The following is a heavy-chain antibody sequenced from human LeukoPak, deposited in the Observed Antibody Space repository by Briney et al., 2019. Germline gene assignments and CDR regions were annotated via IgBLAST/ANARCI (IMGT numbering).Heavy chain of an antibody. CDR2: ISGSGGST. V-gene: IGHV3-23*01. J-gene: IGHJ6*02. D-gene: IGHD6-19*01. CDR1: GFTFSSYA. Sequence: GGSLRLSCAASGFTFSSYAMSWVRQAPGKGLEWVSAISGSGGSTYYADSVKGRFTISRDNSKNTLYLQMNSLRAEDTAVYYCAKEGIAVAGVPVNYYYGMDVWGQGTTVTVSS. CDR3: AKEGIAVAGVPVNYYYGMDV.